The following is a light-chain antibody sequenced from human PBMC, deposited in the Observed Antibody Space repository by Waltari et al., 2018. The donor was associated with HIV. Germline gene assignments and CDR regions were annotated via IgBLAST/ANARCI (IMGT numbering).Light chain of an antibody. CDR2: STN. CDR1: SGSVSTSYY. J-gene: IGLJ2*01. Sequence: QTVVTQEPSFSVSPGGTVTPTCGLSSGSVSTSYYPSWYQQTPGQAPRTLIYSTNTRSSGVPDRFSGSILGNKAALTITGAQADDESDYYCVLYMGSGAIFGGGTKLTVL. CDR3: VLYMGSGAI. V-gene: IGLV8-61*01.